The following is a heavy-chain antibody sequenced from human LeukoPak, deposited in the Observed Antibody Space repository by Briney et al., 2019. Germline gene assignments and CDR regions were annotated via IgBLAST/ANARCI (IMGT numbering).Heavy chain of an antibody. V-gene: IGHV3-23*01. CDR1: GFTVSGYG. J-gene: IGHJ3*01. CDR2: FSATDGSA. CDR3: AKARIAAAGTGAFDV. D-gene: IGHD6-13*01. Sequence: GGSLRLSCAASGFTVSGYGMTWVRQAPGKGLEWVSAFSATDGSAQYAESVKGRFTISRDNSKSSLYLQMNSLRDEDTAVYYCAKARIAAAGTGAFDVWGQGTMVTVSS.